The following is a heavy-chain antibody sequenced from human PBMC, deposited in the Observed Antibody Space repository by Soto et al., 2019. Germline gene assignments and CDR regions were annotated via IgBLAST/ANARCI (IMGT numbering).Heavy chain of an antibody. CDR2: INAGNGNT. V-gene: IGHV1-3*01. CDR1: GYTFTSYA. Sequence: ASVKVSCKASGYTFTSYAMHWVRQAPGQRLEWMGWINAGNGNTKYSQKFQGRVTITRDTSASTAYMELSSLRSDDTAVYYCARDASDPTSITIFSSYYGMDVWGQGTTVTV. CDR3: ARDASDPTSITIFSSYYGMDV. D-gene: IGHD3-9*01. J-gene: IGHJ6*02.